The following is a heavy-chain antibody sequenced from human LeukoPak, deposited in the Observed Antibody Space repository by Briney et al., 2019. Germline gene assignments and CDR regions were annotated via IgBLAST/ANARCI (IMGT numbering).Heavy chain of an antibody. J-gene: IGHJ1*01. CDR2: VYHSGST. V-gene: IGHV4-59*01. D-gene: IGHD4-23*01. CDR1: GGSINAYY. Sequence: SETLSLTCTVSGGSINAYYWSWIRQPPGKGLEWIGYVYHSGSTNYNPSLKSRVTISVDTSKNHFSLKLSSVTAADTAVYYCARAPGGNAGNFQHWGQGTLVTVSS. CDR3: ARAPGGNAGNFQH.